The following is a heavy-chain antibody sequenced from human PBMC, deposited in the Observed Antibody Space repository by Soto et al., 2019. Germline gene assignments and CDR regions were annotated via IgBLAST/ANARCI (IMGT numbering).Heavy chain of an antibody. CDR3: AREGLLGYRSGGSWYDS. CDR1: GYTFTSYY. CDR2: INPSGGST. D-gene: IGHD2-15*01. J-gene: IGHJ5*01. Sequence: PVKISCKASGYTFTSYYMHCVRQGPGQEHEWMGIINPSGGSTSYAQKFQGRVTMTRDTSTSPVYMEPSSLRSQDTAVYYCAREGLLGYRSGGSWYDSWGQGTLVRVSA. V-gene: IGHV1-46*01.